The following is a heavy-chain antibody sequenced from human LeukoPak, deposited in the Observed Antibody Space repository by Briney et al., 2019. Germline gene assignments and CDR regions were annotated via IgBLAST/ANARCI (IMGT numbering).Heavy chain of an antibody. CDR3: AKDMGPSRDGYNSGY. CDR1: GFTFDDYA. V-gene: IGHV3-9*01. J-gene: IGHJ4*02. CDR2: ISWNSGSI. Sequence: GRSLRLSCAASGFTFDDYAMHWVRQAPGKGLEWVSGISWNSGSIGYADSVKGRFTISRDNAKNSLYLQMNSLRAEDTALYYCAKDMGPSRDGYNSGYWGQGTLVTVSS. D-gene: IGHD5-24*01.